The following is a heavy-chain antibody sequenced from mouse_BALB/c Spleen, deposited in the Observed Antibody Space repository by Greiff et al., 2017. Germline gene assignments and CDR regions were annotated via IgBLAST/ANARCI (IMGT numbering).Heavy chain of an antibody. CDR3: ARGAVVATDFDY. D-gene: IGHD1-1*01. V-gene: IGHV14-3*02. CDR2: IDPANGNT. CDR1: GFNIKDSY. Sequence: VQLQQSGAELVKPGASVKLSCTASGFNIKDSYMHWVKQRPEQGLEWIGRIDPANGNTKYAPKFQGKATITADTSSNTAYLQLSSLTSEVTAVYYCARGAVVATDFDYWGQGTTLTVSS. J-gene: IGHJ2*01.